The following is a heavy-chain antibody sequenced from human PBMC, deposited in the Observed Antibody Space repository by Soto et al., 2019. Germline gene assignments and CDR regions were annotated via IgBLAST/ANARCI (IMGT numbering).Heavy chain of an antibody. CDR2: ISAYNGNT. Sequence: ASVKVSCKASGYTFTSYGISWVRQAPGQGLEWMGWISAYNGNTNYAQKLQGRVTMTTDTSTSTAYTELRSLRSDDTAVYYCARVGAPVDYFDYWGQGTLVTVSS. CDR3: ARVGAPVDYFDY. CDR1: GYTFTSYG. D-gene: IGHD1-26*01. V-gene: IGHV1-18*01. J-gene: IGHJ4*02.